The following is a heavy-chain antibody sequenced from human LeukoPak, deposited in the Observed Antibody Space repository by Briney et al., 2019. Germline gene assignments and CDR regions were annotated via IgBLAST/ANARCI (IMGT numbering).Heavy chain of an antibody. J-gene: IGHJ5*02. CDR2: INHSGST. Sequence: PSETLSLTCAVYGGSFSGYYWSWIRQPPGKWLEWIGEINHSGSTNYNPSLKSRVTISVDTSKNQFSLKLSSVTAADTAVYYCATTIVGDPYNWFDPWGQGTLVTVSS. V-gene: IGHV4-34*01. CDR1: GGSFSGYY. CDR3: ATTIVGDPYNWFDP. D-gene: IGHD1-26*01.